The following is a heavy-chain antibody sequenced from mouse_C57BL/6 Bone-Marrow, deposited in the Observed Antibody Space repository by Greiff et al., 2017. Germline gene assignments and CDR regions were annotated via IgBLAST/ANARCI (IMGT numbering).Heavy chain of an antibody. V-gene: IGHV1-54*01. CDR2: INPGSGGT. CDR1: GYAFTNYL. Sequence: VQLQESGAELVRPGTSVKVSCKASGYAFTNYLIEWVKQRPGQGLEWIGVINPGSGGTNYNEKFKGKATLTADKSSSTAYMQLSSLTSEDSAVYFCARDYGSDAMDYWGQGTSVTVSS. CDR3: ARDYGSDAMDY. J-gene: IGHJ4*01. D-gene: IGHD1-1*01.